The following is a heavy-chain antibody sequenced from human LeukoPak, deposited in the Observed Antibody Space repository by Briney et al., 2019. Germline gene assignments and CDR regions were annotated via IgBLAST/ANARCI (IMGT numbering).Heavy chain of an antibody. CDR1: GFTFSSYG. CDR2: ISYDGSNK. J-gene: IGHJ4*02. D-gene: IGHD1-26*01. Sequence: GGSLRLSCAASGFTFSSYGMHWVRQAPGKGLEWVAVISYDGSNKYYADSVKGRFTISRDNSKNTLYLQMNSLRAEDTAVYYCASGEGGWGQGTLVTVSS. CDR3: ASGEGG. V-gene: IGHV3-30*03.